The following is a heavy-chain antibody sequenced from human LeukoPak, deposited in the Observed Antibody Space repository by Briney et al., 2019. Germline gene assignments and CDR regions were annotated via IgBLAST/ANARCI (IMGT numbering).Heavy chain of an antibody. Sequence: ASVKVSCKASGYTYTSYAMHWVRQAPGQRLEWMGWINAGNGNTKYSQEFQGRVTITRDTSASTAYMELSSLRSEDTAVYYCARGAYYYDSSGYYARGNWFDPWGQGTLVTVSS. V-gene: IGHV1-3*03. J-gene: IGHJ5*02. D-gene: IGHD3-22*01. CDR1: GYTYTSYA. CDR3: ARGAYYYDSSGYYARGNWFDP. CDR2: INAGNGNT.